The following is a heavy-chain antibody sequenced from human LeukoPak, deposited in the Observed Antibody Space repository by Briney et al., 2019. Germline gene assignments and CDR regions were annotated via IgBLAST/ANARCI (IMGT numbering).Heavy chain of an antibody. CDR1: GYTFTRYA. V-gene: IGHV7-4-1*02. CDR2: INMYTANP. Sequence: ASVKVSCKASGYTFTRYAINWLRQAPGQGLEWMGWINMYTANPAYAQGFTERFVFSLDTSVTTACLQISNLKTEDTAVYYCARHDNDDDFDYWGQGTLVTASS. J-gene: IGHJ4*02. D-gene: IGHD3-16*01. CDR3: ARHDNDDDFDY.